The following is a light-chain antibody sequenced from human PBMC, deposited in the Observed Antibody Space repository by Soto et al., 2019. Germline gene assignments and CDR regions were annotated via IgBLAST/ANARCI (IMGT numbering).Light chain of an antibody. CDR2: ATS. J-gene: IGKJ1*01. CDR3: LQHKHYPPT. Sequence: DIQMTQSPSSLSASAGERVTITCRTSQAVSNDLVWFQQKPGKAPRRLIFATSNLQAGVPSRFSGSGSGTAFTLTIISLQPEDFATYYCLQHKHYPPTFGQGTKVEVK. V-gene: IGKV1-17*01. CDR1: QAVSND.